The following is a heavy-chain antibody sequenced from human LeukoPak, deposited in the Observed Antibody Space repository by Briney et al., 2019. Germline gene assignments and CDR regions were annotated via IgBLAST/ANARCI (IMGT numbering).Heavy chain of an antibody. V-gene: IGHV3-48*04. CDR3: ARSEGGAYDILTGPDY. CDR1: GFTFSSYS. Sequence: PGGSLRLSCAASGFTFSSYSMNWVRQAPGKGLEWVSYISSSSSTIYYADSVKGRFTISRDNAKNSLYLQMNSLRAEDTAVYYCARSEGGAYDILTGPDYWGQGTLVTVSS. CDR2: ISSSSSTI. J-gene: IGHJ4*02. D-gene: IGHD3-9*01.